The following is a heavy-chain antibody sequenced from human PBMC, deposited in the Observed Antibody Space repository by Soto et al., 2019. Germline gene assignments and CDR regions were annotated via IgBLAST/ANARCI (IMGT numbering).Heavy chain of an antibody. D-gene: IGHD3-10*01. CDR1: GGSISSGGYY. CDR2: IYYSGST. J-gene: IGHJ4*02. V-gene: IGHV4-31*03. Sequence: QVQLQESGPGLVKPSQTLSLTCTVSGGSISSGGYYWSWIRQHPGKGLEWIGYIYYSGSTYYNPSRKIRVTISVDTSKNQFSLKLSSVTAADTAVYYCARGVTMVRGVIHTPYFDYWGQGTLVTVSS. CDR3: ARGVTMVRGVIHTPYFDY.